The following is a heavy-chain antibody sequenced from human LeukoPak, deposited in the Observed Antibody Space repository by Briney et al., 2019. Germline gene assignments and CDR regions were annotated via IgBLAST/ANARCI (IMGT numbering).Heavy chain of an antibody. J-gene: IGHJ5*02. V-gene: IGHV3-21*01. CDR3: ARDLVDYYDSSGYPHGGWFDP. CDR1: GFTFSSYS. CDR2: ISSSSSYI. Sequence: GGSLGLSCAASGFTFSSYSMNWVRQAPGKGLEWVSSISSSSSYIYYADSVKGRFTISRDNAKNSLYLQMNSLRAEDTAVYDCARDLVDYYDSSGYPHGGWFDPWGQGTLVTVSS. D-gene: IGHD3-22*01.